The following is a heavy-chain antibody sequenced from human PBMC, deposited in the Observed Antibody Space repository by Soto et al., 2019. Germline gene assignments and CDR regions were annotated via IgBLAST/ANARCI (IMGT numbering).Heavy chain of an antibody. CDR3: ARVSSHYYDSSGYYYPSRIFDY. Sequence: SETLSLTCAVYGGSFSGYYWSWIRQPPGKGLEWIGEINHSGSTNYNPSLKSRVTISVDTSENQFSLKLSSVTAADTAVYYCARVSSHYYDSSGYYYPSRIFDYWGQGTLVTVSS. CDR1: GGSFSGYY. D-gene: IGHD3-22*01. V-gene: IGHV4-34*01. J-gene: IGHJ4*02. CDR2: INHSGST.